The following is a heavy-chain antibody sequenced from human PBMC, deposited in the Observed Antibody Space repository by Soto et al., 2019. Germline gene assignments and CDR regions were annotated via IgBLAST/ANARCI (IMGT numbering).Heavy chain of an antibody. V-gene: IGHV1-8*01. CDR2: MNPNSGNT. D-gene: IGHD6-19*01. CDR1: GYTFTSYD. J-gene: IGHJ6*02. Sequence: ASVKVSCKASGYTFTSYDINWVRQATGQGLEWMGWMNPNSGNTGYAQKFQGRVTMTRNTSISTAYMELSSLRSEDTAVYYCARLVQQWLVKSETIHYYGMDVWGQGTTVTVSS. CDR3: ARLVQQWLVKSETIHYYGMDV.